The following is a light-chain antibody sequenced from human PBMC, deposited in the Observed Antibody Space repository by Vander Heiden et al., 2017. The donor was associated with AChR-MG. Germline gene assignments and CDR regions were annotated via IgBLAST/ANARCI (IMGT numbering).Light chain of an antibody. CDR2: LNSDGSH. CDR3: QTWGTGIVV. CDR1: SGQSSYA. J-gene: IGLJ2*01. Sequence: HLVLTQSPSASASLGTSVKLPSTRSSGQSSYATEWHQQQPEKGPRYLMKLNSDGSHSKGDGIPDRFSGSSSGAERYLTISSLQAEDEADYYGQTWGTGIVVFGVGTKLTVL. V-gene: IGLV4-69*01.